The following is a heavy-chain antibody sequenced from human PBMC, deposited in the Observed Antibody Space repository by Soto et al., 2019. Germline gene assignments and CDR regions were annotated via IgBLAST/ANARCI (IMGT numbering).Heavy chain of an antibody. J-gene: IGHJ4*01. CDR3: TTDSYMTNIIVRFDY. CDR2: VKSKTDGGTT. Sequence: PGGSLRLYCAASGFIFSNAWINWVRQAPGKGLEWVGRVKSKTDGGTTDFAAPVKGRFAISRDDSKNMVYLEMNSLKTEDTAIYYCTTDSYMTNIIVRFDYCGHGTLVTVSS. V-gene: IGHV3-15*07. CDR1: GFIFSNAW. D-gene: IGHD4-17*01.